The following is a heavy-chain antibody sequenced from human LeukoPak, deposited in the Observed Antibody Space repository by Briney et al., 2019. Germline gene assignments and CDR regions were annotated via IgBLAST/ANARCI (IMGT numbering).Heavy chain of an antibody. J-gene: IGHJ5*02. D-gene: IGHD2-2*01. CDR2: INHSGST. V-gene: IGHV4-34*01. CDR1: GGSFSGYY. CDR3: ARGLYCSSTGCRGAKNWFDP. Sequence: SETLSLTCAVYGGSFSGYYWSWIRQPPGKGLEWIGEINHSGSTNYNPSLKSRVTISVDTSKNQFSLKLSSVTAADTAVYYCARGLYCSSTGCRGAKNWFDPWGQGTLVTVSS.